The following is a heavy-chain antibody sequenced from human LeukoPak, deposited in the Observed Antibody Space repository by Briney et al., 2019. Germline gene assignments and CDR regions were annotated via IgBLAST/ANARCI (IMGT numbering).Heavy chain of an antibody. V-gene: IGHV3-23*01. CDR3: AKYPIAAAGLMRFVDY. CDR1: GFTVSNYG. D-gene: IGHD6-13*01. CDR2: IGGDGRT. Sequence: GGSLRLSCAVSGFTVSNYGMTWVRQAPGKGLEWVSTIGGDGRTHYADSVKGRFTISRDNSKNTVYLQMNSLRAEDTAVYYCAKYPIAAAGLMRFVDYWGQGTLVTVSS. J-gene: IGHJ4*02.